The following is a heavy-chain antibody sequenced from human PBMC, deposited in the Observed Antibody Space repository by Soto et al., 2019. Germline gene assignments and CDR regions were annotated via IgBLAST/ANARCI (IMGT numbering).Heavy chain of an antibody. V-gene: IGHV3-48*01. CDR3: VRDQFYYYVMIRRPLNCSVI. Sequence: GGSLRLSCAASGFTFSSYSMNWVRQAPGKGLEWVSYISSSSSTIYYADSVKGRFTISRDNAENSLYLQMNSLGAEDTALYYCVRDQFYYYVMIRRPLNCSVIWCTGTMGTVS. CDR1: GFTFSSYS. J-gene: IGHJ3*02. CDR2: ISSSSSTI. D-gene: IGHD3-10*02.